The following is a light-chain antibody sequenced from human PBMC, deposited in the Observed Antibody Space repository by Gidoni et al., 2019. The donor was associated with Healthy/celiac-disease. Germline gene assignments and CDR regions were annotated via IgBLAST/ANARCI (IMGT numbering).Light chain of an antibody. V-gene: IGLV7-46*01. Sequence: QAVVTQEPSLTVSPGGTVTLTCGSSTGAVTSGHYPYWFQQKPGQASRTLIYDTSNKHSWTPARFSGSLLGGKAALTLSGAQPEDEAEYYCLLSYSGARWVFGGGTKLTVL. CDR3: LLSYSGARWV. J-gene: IGLJ3*02. CDR2: DTS. CDR1: TGAVTSGHY.